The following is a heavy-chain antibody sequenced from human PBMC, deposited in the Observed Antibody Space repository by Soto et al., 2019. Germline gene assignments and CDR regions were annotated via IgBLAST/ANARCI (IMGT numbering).Heavy chain of an antibody. V-gene: IGHV3-11*06. CDR2: ISGTSVYT. CDR1: GVTIRDYY. Sequence: QVQLVESGGGLVKPGGSLRLSCAVSGVTIRDYYMSWIRQAPGKGLEWVSYISGTSVYTNYADSVKGRFTISRDNAKNSVYLQMSSLRAEDTAVYYCARESEKGTTWFDPWGQGTLVIVSS. D-gene: IGHD1-1*01. CDR3: ARESEKGTTWFDP. J-gene: IGHJ5*02.